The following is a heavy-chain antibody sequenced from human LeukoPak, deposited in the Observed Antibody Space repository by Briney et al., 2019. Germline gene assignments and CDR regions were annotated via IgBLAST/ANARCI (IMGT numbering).Heavy chain of an antibody. V-gene: IGHV3-20*04. J-gene: IGHJ6*03. Sequence: GGSLRLSCAASGFTFDDYGMSWVRQAPGKGLEWGSGINWNGGSTGYADSVKGRFTISRDNAKNSLYLQMNSLRAEDTALYYCASAPPNWNYLYYYYYMDVWGEGTTVTVSS. CDR2: INWNGGST. CDR3: ASAPPNWNYLYYYYYMDV. CDR1: GFTFDDYG. D-gene: IGHD1-7*01.